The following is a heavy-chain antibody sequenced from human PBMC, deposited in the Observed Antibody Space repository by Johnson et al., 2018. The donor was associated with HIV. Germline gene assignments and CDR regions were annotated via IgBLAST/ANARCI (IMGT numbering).Heavy chain of an antibody. CDR2: ISLNSGSR. Sequence: VQLVESGGGLVQPGGSLRLSCAASGFTFSSYAMHWVRHAPGKGLEWVSGISLNSGSRGYADSVKGRFTISRETAKNSLFLQMNSMRAEDTAGYSCARSATGTTADAFDIWGQGTMVAVSS. CDR3: ARSATGTTADAFDI. CDR1: GFTFSSYA. D-gene: IGHD1-7*01. J-gene: IGHJ3*02. V-gene: IGHV3-9*01.